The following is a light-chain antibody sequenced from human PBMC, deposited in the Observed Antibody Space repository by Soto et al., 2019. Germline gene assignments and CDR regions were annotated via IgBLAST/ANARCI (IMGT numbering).Light chain of an antibody. CDR2: GAS. CDR1: QSVSSSC. CDR3: QQYGSSPWT. J-gene: IGKJ1*01. Sequence: EIVLTQSPGTLSLSPGERATLSCRASQSVSSSCLAWYQQKPGQAPRLLIYGASSRATGIPDRFSGGGSGTDFTLTISRLEPEDFAVYYCQQYGSSPWTFGQGTKVEIK. V-gene: IGKV3-20*01.